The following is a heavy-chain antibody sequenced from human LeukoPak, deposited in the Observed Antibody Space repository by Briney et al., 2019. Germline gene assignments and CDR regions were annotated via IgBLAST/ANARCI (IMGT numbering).Heavy chain of an antibody. CDR1: GGSISSYY. Sequence: SETLSLTCTVSGGSISSYYWSWIRQPAGKGLEWIGRIYTSGSTNYNPSLKSRVTMSVDTSKNQFSLKLSSVTAADTAVYYCARDTDSSGYYGNYYYMDVWGKGTTVTISS. CDR3: ARDTDSSGYYGNYYYMDV. V-gene: IGHV4-4*07. CDR2: IYTSGST. J-gene: IGHJ6*03. D-gene: IGHD3-22*01.